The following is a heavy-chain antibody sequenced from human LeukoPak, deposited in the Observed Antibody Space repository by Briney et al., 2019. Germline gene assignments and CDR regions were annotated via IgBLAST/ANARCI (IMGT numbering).Heavy chain of an antibody. D-gene: IGHD3-22*01. CDR3: ARGIRNYYDSSGYYFDDAFDI. CDR1: GFTFSSYA. Sequence: GGSLRLSCAASGFTFSSYAMHWVRQAPGKGLEWVAVISYDGSNKYYADSVKGRFTISRDNSKNTLYLQMNSLRAEDTAVYYCARGIRNYYDSSGYYFDDAFDIWGQGTMVTVSS. J-gene: IGHJ3*02. V-gene: IGHV3-30*04. CDR2: ISYDGSNK.